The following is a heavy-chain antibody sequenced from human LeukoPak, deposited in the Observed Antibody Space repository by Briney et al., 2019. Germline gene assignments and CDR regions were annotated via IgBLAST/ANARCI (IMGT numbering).Heavy chain of an antibody. CDR1: GFTVSNDY. V-gene: IGHV3-53*01. D-gene: IGHD6-19*01. CDR2: IYSGGRT. Sequence: GGSLRLSCAASGFTVSNDYMSWVRQAPGKGLEWVSVIYSGGRTYYADSVKGRPTISRDSSKNTLYLQMNSLRAEDTAVYYCANSHQWLPIDYWGQGTLVTVSS. CDR3: ANSHQWLPIDY. J-gene: IGHJ4*02.